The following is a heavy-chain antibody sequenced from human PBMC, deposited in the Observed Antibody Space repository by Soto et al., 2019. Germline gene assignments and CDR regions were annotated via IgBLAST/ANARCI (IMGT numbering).Heavy chain of an antibody. V-gene: IGHV3-30*18. CDR1: GFTFSSTG. D-gene: IGHD6-19*01. CDR2: ISHDGGNK. CDR3: AKDWGIAVAAH. J-gene: IGHJ4*02. Sequence: QVQFVESGGGVFQPGGALRLSCAASGFTFSSTGMHWVRQAPGKRLEWVAVISHDGGNKYYGDAVKGRFNISRDNSKNTLYLQMNSLRADDTAVYYCAKDWGIAVAAHWGQGTLVTVSS.